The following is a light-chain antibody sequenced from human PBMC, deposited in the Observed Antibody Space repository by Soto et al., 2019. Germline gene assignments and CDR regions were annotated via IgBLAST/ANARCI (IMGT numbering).Light chain of an antibody. CDR1: SSDVGGYNY. CDR2: EVS. V-gene: IGLV2-14*01. CDR3: SSYTSSSTYV. J-gene: IGLJ1*01. Sequence: QSGLTQPASVSLSPGQSITMSCTGTSSDVGGYNYVSWYQQHPGKAPKLVIYEVSNRPSGVSNRFSGSKSGNTASLTISGLQAEDEADYYCSSYTSSSTYVFGTGTKVTVL.